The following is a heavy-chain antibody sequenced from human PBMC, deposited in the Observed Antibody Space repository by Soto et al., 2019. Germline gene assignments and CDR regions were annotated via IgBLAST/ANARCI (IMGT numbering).Heavy chain of an antibody. CDR3: ARWGTPGALDV. CDR2: TSYDGSNN. J-gene: IGHJ4*02. V-gene: IGHV3-33*05. CDR1: GFTFRSYV. Sequence: QVQLVESGGGVVQPGTSLRLSCVGSGFTFRSYVIHWVRQAPGKGLEWVALTSYDGSNNFYGASVKGRFTISRHNSRNTVELQMDSITFEDTALYYCARWGTPGALDVWGQGTLVSVSS. D-gene: IGHD3-16*01.